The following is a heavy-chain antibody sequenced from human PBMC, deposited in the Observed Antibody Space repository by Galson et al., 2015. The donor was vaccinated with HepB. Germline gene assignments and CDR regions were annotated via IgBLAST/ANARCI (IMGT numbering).Heavy chain of an antibody. J-gene: IGHJ4*02. V-gene: IGHV4-34*01. D-gene: IGHD2-15*01. CDR3: ARSPIGYCGGGSCYEDY. Sequence: TLSLTCAVYGGSFNDNYWSWIRQPPGKELEWIGEINYSGSTNYNPSLKSRVTISVDTSNSQFSLKLTSVTAADTAVYFCARSPIGYCGGGSCYEDYWGQGTLVTVSS. CDR1: GGSFNDNY. CDR2: INYSGST.